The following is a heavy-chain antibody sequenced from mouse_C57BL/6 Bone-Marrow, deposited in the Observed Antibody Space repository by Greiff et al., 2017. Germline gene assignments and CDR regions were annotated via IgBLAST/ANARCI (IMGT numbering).Heavy chain of an antibody. V-gene: IGHV1-55*01. J-gene: IGHJ2*01. CDR2: IYPTSGRT. CDR1: GYTFTSYW. Sequence: QVQLQQPGAELVKPGASVTLSCKASGYTFTSYWITWVKQRPGQGLEWIGDIYPTSGRTNYNEKFKSKAILTVDTSSNTAYMQLCSLTSEDTAVFYCARSGPLGRSFDYWGQGTTLTVSS. CDR3: ARSGPLGRSFDY. D-gene: IGHD4-1*01.